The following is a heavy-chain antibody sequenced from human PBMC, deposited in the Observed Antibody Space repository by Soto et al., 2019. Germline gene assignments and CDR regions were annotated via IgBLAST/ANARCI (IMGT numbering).Heavy chain of an antibody. V-gene: IGHV3-30-3*01. J-gene: IGHJ4*02. Sequence: QVQLVESGGGVVQPGRSLRLSCAASGFTFSTHAMHWVRQAPGKGLECVAIVSFDGSNKYYADSVKGRFTISRDNSKNTLYLQMSGLTPEDTAVYYCARDNTGITTTGGGRIDHWGQGTLVTVSS. D-gene: IGHD1-20*01. CDR2: VSFDGSNK. CDR1: GFTFSTHA. CDR3: ARDNTGITTTGGGRIDH.